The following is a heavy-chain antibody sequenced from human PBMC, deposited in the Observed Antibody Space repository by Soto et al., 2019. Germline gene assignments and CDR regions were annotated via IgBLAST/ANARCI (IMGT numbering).Heavy chain of an antibody. D-gene: IGHD3-10*01. V-gene: IGHV1-69*08. J-gene: IGHJ6*02. CDR1: GGTFSSYT. CDR2: IIPILGIA. Sequence: QVQLVQSGAEVKKPGSSVKVSCKASGGTFSSYTISWVRQAPGQGLEWMGRIIPILGIANYAQKFQGRVTITADKSTSTAYMELSSLRSEDTAVYYCAREVDYYGSGRYMPHSYYGMDVWGQGTTVTVSS. CDR3: AREVDYYGSGRYMPHSYYGMDV.